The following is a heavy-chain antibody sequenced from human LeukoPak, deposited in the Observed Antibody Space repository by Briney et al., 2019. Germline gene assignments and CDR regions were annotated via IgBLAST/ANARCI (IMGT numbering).Heavy chain of an antibody. V-gene: IGHV1-2*02. CDR2: INLNSGGT. CDR1: GYTFTGYY. D-gene: IGHD6-13*01. Sequence: ASVKVSCKASGYTFTGYYMHWVRQAPGQGLEWMGWINLNSGGTNYAQKFQGRVTMTRDTSISTAYMELSRLRSDDTAVYYCARAAAVRWANPNDMGYWGQGTLVTVSS. J-gene: IGHJ4*02. CDR3: ARAAAVRWANPNDMGY.